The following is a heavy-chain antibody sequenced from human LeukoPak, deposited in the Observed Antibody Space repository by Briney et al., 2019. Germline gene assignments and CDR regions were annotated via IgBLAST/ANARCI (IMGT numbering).Heavy chain of an antibody. CDR2: ISGSGGST. CDR3: AKDNSNYLSYYHGMDV. V-gene: IGHV3-23*01. D-gene: IGHD4-11*01. Sequence: GASLRLSCAASGFTFSSYAMSWVRQAPGKGLEWVSAISGSGGSTYYADPVKGRFTISRDNSKNTLYLQMNSLRAEDTAVYYCAKDNSNYLSYYHGMDVWGQGTTVTVPS. CDR1: GFTFSSYA. J-gene: IGHJ6*02.